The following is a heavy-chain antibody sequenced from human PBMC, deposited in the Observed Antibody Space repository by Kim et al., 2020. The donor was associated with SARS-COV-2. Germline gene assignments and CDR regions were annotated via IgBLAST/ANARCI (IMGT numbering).Heavy chain of an antibody. CDR3: AKESGSGSYYAWTYYYYGMDV. Sequence: GGSLRLSCAASGFTFSSYGMHWVRQAPGKGLEWVAVISYDGSNKYYADSVKGRFTISRDNSKNTLYLQMNSLRAEDTAVYYCAKESGSGSYYAWTYYYYGMDVWGQGTTLTVFS. D-gene: IGHD3-10*01. V-gene: IGHV3-30*18. CDR1: GFTFSSYG. CDR2: ISYDGSNK. J-gene: IGHJ6*02.